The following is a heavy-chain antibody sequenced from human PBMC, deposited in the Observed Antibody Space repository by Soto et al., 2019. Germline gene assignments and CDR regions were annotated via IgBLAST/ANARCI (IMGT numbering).Heavy chain of an antibody. Sequence: GGSLRLSCAASGFTFSSYAMHWVRRAPGKGLEWVAVISHDGSNKYYADSVKGRFTISRDNSKNTLYLQMNSLRAEDTAVYYCARGGARYYDYVWGSYRQLDSWGQGTLVTVSS. CDR2: ISHDGSNK. J-gene: IGHJ4*02. V-gene: IGHV3-30-3*01. CDR3: ARGGARYYDYVWGSYRQLDS. D-gene: IGHD3-16*02. CDR1: GFTFSSYA.